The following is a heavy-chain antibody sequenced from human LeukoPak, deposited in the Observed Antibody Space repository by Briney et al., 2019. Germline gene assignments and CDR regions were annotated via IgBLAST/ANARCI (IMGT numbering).Heavy chain of an antibody. J-gene: IGHJ4*02. CDR3: AKGKYSGTYWLSDY. Sequence: GGSLRLSCAASGFTVSSNYMSWVRQAPGKGLEWVSGMSGGGDITNYADSVKGRFAISRDNSKNTVYLQMNSLRVEDTAVYYCAKGKYSGTYWLSDYWGQGTLVTVSS. CDR1: GFTVSSNY. V-gene: IGHV3-23*01. D-gene: IGHD1-26*01. CDR2: MSGGGDIT.